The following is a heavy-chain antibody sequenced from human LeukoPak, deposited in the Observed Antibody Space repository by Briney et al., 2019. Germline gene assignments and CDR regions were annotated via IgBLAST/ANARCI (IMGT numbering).Heavy chain of an antibody. V-gene: IGHV4-34*01. CDR1: GASFSDYY. J-gene: IGHJ4*02. CDR2: IYHSGST. D-gene: IGHD4-17*01. Sequence: SETLSLTCAVYGASFSDYYWTWIRQPPGKGLEWIGEIYHSGSTNYNPSLKSRVTISVDTSKNQFSLKLYSVTAADTAVYYCARGGDYGDYVFHYWGQGTLVTVSS. CDR3: ARGGDYGDYVFHY.